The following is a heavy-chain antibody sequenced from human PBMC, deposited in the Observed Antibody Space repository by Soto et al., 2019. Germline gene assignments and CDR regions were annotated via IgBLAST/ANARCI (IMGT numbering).Heavy chain of an antibody. CDR1: GFTFSSDA. CDR3: VTGQDSSSPCYFDY. CDR2: LAGSGSHT. V-gene: IGHV3-23*01. J-gene: IGHJ4*02. D-gene: IGHD2-2*01. Sequence: EVQLLESGGGLVQPGGSLRLSCAASGFTFSSDAMSWVRQAPGRGLEWVSSLAGSGSHTFHADAVEGRITITRDNYKNTVYLQMNSRRAEDGTVDYCVTGQDSSSPCYFDYWGQGTVVTVSS.